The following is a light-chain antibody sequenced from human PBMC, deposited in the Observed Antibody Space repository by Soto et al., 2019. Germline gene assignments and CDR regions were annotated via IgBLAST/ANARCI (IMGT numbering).Light chain of an antibody. CDR2: GAS. V-gene: IGKV3-20*01. J-gene: IGKJ3*01. CDR3: QQYGSSPLFT. Sequence: EIVLTQSPGTLSLSPGERATLSCRASQSVSSSYFAWYQQKPGQAPRLLIYGASSRATGIPDRFSGSGSGTDFTLTISRLEPEDFVVYYCQQYGSSPLFTFGRGTKVDI. CDR1: QSVSSSY.